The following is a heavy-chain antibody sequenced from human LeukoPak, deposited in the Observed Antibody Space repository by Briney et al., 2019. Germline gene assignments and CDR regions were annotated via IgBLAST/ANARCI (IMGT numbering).Heavy chain of an antibody. CDR2: ITSGSTTI. CDR1: GFNFNSHT. D-gene: IGHD3-10*01. Sequence: GESLRPSCEASGFNFNSHTMGWVRQAPGKGLEWISSITSGSTTIYYGDSVRGRFTVSRDNAKNSLYLQMNSMMVADTAVYFCARDLGDGEYFFDFWGQGTLVSVSS. J-gene: IGHJ4*02. V-gene: IGHV3-48*04. CDR3: ARDLGDGEYFFDF.